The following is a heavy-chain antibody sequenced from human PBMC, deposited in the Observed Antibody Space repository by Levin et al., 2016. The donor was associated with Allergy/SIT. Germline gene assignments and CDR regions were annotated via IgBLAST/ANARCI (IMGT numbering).Heavy chain of an antibody. CDR1: GFTFDDYA. CDR3: VRGGQQWGDY. V-gene: IGHV3-9*01. D-gene: IGHD6-19*01. CDR2: ISWNSGSI. J-gene: IGHJ4*02. Sequence: VRLSCAASGFTFDDYAMHWVRQAPGKGLEWVSGISWNSGSIGYADSVKGRFTISRDNAKNTLYLQMNNLRAEDTAIYYCVRGGQQWGDYWGQGTLVTVSS.